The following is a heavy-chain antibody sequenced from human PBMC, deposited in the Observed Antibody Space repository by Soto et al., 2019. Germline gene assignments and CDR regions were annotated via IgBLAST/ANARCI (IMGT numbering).Heavy chain of an antibody. V-gene: IGHV4-59*01. CDR2: IYYSGST. D-gene: IGHD3-10*01. J-gene: IGHJ5*02. CDR3: ARSSPAPVLLWFGGSKAENWFDP. CDR1: GGSISSYY. Sequence: PSETLSLTCTVSGGSISSYYWSWIQQPPGKGLEWIGYIYYSGSTNYNPSLKSRVTISVDTSKNQFSLKLSSVTAADTAVYYCARSSPAPVLLWFGGSKAENWFDPWGQGTLVTVSS.